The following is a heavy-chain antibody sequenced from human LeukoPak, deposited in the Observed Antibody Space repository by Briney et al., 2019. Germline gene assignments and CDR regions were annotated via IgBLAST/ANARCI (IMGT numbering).Heavy chain of an antibody. CDR3: AKGSRGSYHY. Sequence: SGGSLRLSRAASGFTFNSDAMTWVRQAPEKGLEWVSSITDSGVDTYYADSVKGRFTISRDNSKNTLFLQMNSLRAEDTAVYYCAKGSRGSYHYWGQGTLVTVSS. D-gene: IGHD1-26*01. CDR2: ITDSGVDT. V-gene: IGHV3-23*01. J-gene: IGHJ4*02. CDR1: GFTFNSDA.